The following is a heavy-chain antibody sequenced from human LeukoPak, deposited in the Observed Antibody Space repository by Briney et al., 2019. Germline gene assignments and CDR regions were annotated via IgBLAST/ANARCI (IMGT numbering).Heavy chain of an antibody. D-gene: IGHD3-10*01. V-gene: IGHV5-51*01. CDR3: ARHISGGPDY. J-gene: IGHJ4*02. Sequence: GESLKTSCKGSGYTFSSYWIGWLRQMPGKGLEWMGIIYPDDSDTRYSPSFQGQVTISADRSISTAYLQWSSLKASDTAMYYCARHISGGPDYWGQGTLVIVSS. CDR1: GYTFSSYW. CDR2: IYPDDSDT.